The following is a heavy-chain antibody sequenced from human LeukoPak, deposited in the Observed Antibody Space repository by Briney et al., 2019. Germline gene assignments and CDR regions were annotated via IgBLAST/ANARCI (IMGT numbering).Heavy chain of an antibody. CDR3: ARGLYDILGSPRRWFDP. J-gene: IGHJ5*02. CDR1: GGSFSGYY. CDR2: INHSGST. Sequence: SETLSLTCAVYGGSFSGYYWSWIRQPPGKGLEWIGEINHSGSTNYNPSLKSRVTISVDTSKNQFSLKLSSVTAADTAVYYCARGLYDILGSPRRWFDPWGQGTLVTVSS. D-gene: IGHD3-9*01. V-gene: IGHV4-34*01.